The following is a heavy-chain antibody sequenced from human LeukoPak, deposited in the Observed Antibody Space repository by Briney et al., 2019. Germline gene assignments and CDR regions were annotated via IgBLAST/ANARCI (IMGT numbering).Heavy chain of an antibody. CDR3: ARGGGVRFGSGWRPGAWFDP. D-gene: IGHD6-19*01. J-gene: IGHJ5*02. V-gene: IGHV4-34*01. CDR2: INHSGST. CDR1: SGSFSGYY. Sequence: SETLSLTCAVYSGSFSGYYWNWIRQPPGKGLEWIGEINHSGSTNYNPSLKSRVTISVDTSKNQFSLKLNSVTAADTAVYYCARGGGVRFGSGWRPGAWFDPWGQGTLVIVSS.